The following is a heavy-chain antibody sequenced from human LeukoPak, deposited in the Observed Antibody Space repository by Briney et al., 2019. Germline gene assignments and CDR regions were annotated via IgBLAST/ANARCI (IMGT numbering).Heavy chain of an antibody. V-gene: IGHV4-34*01. D-gene: IGHD4-17*01. Sequence: SETLSLTCAAYGGSFSGYYWSWIRQPPGKGLEWIGEINHSGSTNYNPSLKSRVTISVDTSKNQFSLKLSSVTAADTAVYYCARGLRTTVTSRRAWFDPWGQGTLVTVSS. J-gene: IGHJ5*02. CDR2: INHSGST. CDR3: ARGLRTTVTSRRAWFDP. CDR1: GGSFSGYY.